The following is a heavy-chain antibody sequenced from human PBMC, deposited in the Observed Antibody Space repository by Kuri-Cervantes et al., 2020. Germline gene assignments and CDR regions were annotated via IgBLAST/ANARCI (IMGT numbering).Heavy chain of an antibody. CDR3: ARDMVMGWLRWAGWFDP. CDR1: GGSVSSGSYY. Sequence: SETLSLTCTVSGGSVSSGSYYWSWIRQPPGKGLVWIGYIYYSGSTYYNPSLKSRVTISVDTSKNQFSLKLSSVTAADTAVYYCARDMVMGWLRWAGWFDPWGQGTLVTVSS. V-gene: IGHV4-61*01. J-gene: IGHJ5*02. CDR2: IYYSGST. D-gene: IGHD5-12*01.